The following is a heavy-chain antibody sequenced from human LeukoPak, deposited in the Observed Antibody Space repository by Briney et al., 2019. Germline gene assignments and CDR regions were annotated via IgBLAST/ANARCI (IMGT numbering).Heavy chain of an antibody. V-gene: IGHV3-53*01. CDR2: IYSGGYT. CDR1: GFTVSNNY. J-gene: IGHJ6*03. Sequence: GGSLRLSCAASGFTVSNNYMNWVRQAPGKGLEWVSVIYSGGYTYYADSVKGRFTISRDNSKNTLYLQMNSLRAEDTAVYYCARDSGDGDFTPDMDVWGKGTTVTVSS. CDR3: ARDSGDGDFTPDMDV. D-gene: IGHD2-21*02.